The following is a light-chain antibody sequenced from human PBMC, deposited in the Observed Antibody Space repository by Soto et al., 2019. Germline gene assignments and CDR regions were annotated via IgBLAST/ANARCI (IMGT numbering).Light chain of an antibody. J-gene: IGLJ2*01. V-gene: IGLV2-23*01. CDR2: EGR. Sequence: QSVLTQPASVSGSPGQSVTISCTGTSSDVGSYNLVSWYQQHAGKAPKLMIYEGRKRPSGVSHRFSGSKSGTTASLTISGLQDEDEADYYCCSYAGNVVFGGGTKLTVL. CDR1: SSDVGSYNL. CDR3: CSYAGNVV.